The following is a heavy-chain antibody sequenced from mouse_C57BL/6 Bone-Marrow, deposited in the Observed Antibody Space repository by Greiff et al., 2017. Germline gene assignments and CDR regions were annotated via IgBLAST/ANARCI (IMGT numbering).Heavy chain of an antibody. J-gene: IGHJ4*01. Sequence: QVQLQQSGPELVKPGASVKISCKASGYAFSSSWMNWVKQRPGKGLEWIGRIYPGDGDTNYNGKFKGKAKVTADKSSSTVYRQLSSLTYEDSAVYFCAGDGVYDGYYPCAIDYWGQGTSVTVSS. V-gene: IGHV1-82*01. CDR3: AGDGVYDGYYPCAIDY. D-gene: IGHD2-3*01. CDR1: GYAFSSSW. CDR2: IYPGDGDT.